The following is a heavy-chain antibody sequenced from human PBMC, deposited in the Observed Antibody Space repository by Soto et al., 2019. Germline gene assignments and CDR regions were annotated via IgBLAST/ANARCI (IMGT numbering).Heavy chain of an antibody. Sequence: QVQLQESGPGLVKPSQTLSLACTVSGGSISSGGYYWSWIRQHPGKGLEWIGYIYYSGSTYYNPSLKSRVTISVDTSKNQFSLKLSSVTAADTAVYYCALQGTGTTPLFDYWGQGTLVTVSS. D-gene: IGHD1-7*01. CDR2: IYYSGST. CDR1: GGSISSGGYY. V-gene: IGHV4-31*03. J-gene: IGHJ4*02. CDR3: ALQGTGTTPLFDY.